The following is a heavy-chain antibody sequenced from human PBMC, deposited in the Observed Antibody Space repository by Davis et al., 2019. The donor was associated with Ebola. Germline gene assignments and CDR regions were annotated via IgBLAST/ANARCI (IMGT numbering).Heavy chain of an antibody. D-gene: IGHD3-22*01. V-gene: IGHV4-61*08. Sequence: SETLSLTCTVSGGSISSGGYYWSWIRQHPGKGLEWIGYIYYSGSTNYNPSLKSRVTISVATSKNQFSLKLSSVTAADTAVYYWARGDPTYYYDSSGYYFTRAEYFQHWGQGTLVTVSS. CDR2: IYYSGST. CDR1: GGSISSGGYY. CDR3: ARGDPTYYYDSSGYYFTRAEYFQH. J-gene: IGHJ1*01.